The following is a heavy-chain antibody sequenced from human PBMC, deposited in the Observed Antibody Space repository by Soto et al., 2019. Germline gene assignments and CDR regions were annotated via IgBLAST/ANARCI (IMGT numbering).Heavy chain of an antibody. CDR2: IRGTT. D-gene: IGHD3-16*02. CDR1: GFTFTSYS. J-gene: IGHJ3*01. Sequence: GGSLRLSCAASGFTFTSYSMNWVRQAPGKGLEWVSYIRGTTHYADSVKGRFTISRDNARSSLYLQMNSLRADDTAVYYCARDHSFAFDCWGQGIMVTVSS. V-gene: IGHV3-48*01. CDR3: ARDHSFAFDC.